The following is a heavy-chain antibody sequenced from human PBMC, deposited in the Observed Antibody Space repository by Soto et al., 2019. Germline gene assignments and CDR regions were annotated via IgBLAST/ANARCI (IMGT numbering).Heavy chain of an antibody. V-gene: IGHV3-7*01. CDR3: ARNRDIVVVPAAATPDY. D-gene: IGHD2-2*01. CDR1: GFTFSSYW. Sequence: PGGSLRLSCAASGFTFSSYWMSWVRQAPGKGLEWVANIKQDGSEKYYVDSVKGRFTISRDNAKNSLYLQMNSLSAEDTAVYYCARNRDIVVVPAAATPDYWGQATLVTVYS. J-gene: IGHJ4*02. CDR2: IKQDGSEK.